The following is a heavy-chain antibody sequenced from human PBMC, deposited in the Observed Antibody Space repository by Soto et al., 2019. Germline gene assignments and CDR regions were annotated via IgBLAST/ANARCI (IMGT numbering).Heavy chain of an antibody. V-gene: IGHV3-21*01. Sequence: PGGSLRLSCAASGFTFSSYSMNWVRQAPGKGLEWVSSISSSSSYIYYADSVKGRFTISRDNAKNSLYLQMNSLRAEDTAVYYCARDLDYDFWSSYFSGYGMDVWGQGTTVTVSS. CDR3: ARDLDYDFWSSYFSGYGMDV. D-gene: IGHD3-3*01. CDR1: GFTFSSYS. CDR2: ISSSSSYI. J-gene: IGHJ6*02.